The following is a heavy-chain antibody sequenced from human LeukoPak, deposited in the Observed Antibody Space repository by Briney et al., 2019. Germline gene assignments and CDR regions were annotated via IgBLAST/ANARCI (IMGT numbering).Heavy chain of an antibody. Sequence: KSSETLSLTCTVSGVSIGSSSYYWGWIRQPPGKGLEWIGSVFRTGSTYYSASLKSRVSISVDTTKSHFALKVTSVTAADTAMYFCARRVGFYGSGSLNYFDPWGQGILVSVSS. CDR3: ARRVGFYGSGSLNYFDP. CDR2: VFRTGST. D-gene: IGHD3-10*01. V-gene: IGHV4-39*02. CDR1: GVSIGSSSYY. J-gene: IGHJ5*01.